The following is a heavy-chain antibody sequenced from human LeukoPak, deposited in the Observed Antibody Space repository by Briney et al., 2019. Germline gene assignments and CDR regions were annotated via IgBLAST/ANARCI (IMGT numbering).Heavy chain of an antibody. J-gene: IGHJ4*02. CDR3: ARDAKYYHDSSGYR. CDR1: GFTFSSYG. V-gene: IGHV3-23*01. CDR2: ISGSGGST. Sequence: GGSLRLSCAASGFTFSSYGMSWVRQAPGKGLGWVSGISGSGGSTYYADSVKGRFTISRDNAKNSLYLQMNSLRAEDTAVYYCARDAKYYHDSSGYRWGQGTLVTVSS. D-gene: IGHD3-22*01.